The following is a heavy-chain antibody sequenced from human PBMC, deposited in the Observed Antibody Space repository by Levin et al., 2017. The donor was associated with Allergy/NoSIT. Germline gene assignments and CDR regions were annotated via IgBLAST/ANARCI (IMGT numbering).Heavy chain of an antibody. CDR2: IIPIFGTA. CDR1: GGTFSSYA. Sequence: ASVKVSCKASGGTFSSYAISWVRQAPGQGLEWMGGIIPIFGTANYAQKFQGRVTITADESTSTAYMELSSLRSEDTAVYYCASDPDRIVGASPLDYWGQGTLVTVSS. J-gene: IGHJ4*02. V-gene: IGHV1-69*13. D-gene: IGHD1-26*01. CDR3: ASDPDRIVGASPLDY.